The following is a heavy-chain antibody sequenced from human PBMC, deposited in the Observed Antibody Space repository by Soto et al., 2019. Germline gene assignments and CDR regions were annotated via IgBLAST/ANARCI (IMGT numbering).Heavy chain of an antibody. D-gene: IGHD7-27*01. J-gene: IGHJ6*02. CDR3: ATILGIEDYYYGMDV. CDR1: GFTFSSYS. Sequence: GGSLRLSCAASGFTFSSYSMNWVRQAPGKGLEWVSSISSSSSYIYYADSVKGRFTISRDNAKNSLYLQMNSLRAEDTAVYYCATILGIEDYYYGMDVWGQGTTVTVSS. V-gene: IGHV3-21*01. CDR2: ISSSSSYI.